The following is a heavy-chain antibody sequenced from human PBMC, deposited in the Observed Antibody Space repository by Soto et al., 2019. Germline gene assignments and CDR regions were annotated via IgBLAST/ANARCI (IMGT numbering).Heavy chain of an antibody. CDR3: EQMNNSPPIDY. CDR2: IYWNNDI. Sequence: SGPTLVNPTQTLTLTCSFSGFSLITYGVGVGWIRQPPGKAPEWLALIYWNNDIRYSPSLQNRLTITKDTSKNQVVLTMTNMDHVDTATYQCEQMNNSPPIDYWGQGPLVTASS. CDR1: GFSLITYGVG. V-gene: IGHV2-5*01. J-gene: IGHJ4*02. D-gene: IGHD1-20*01.